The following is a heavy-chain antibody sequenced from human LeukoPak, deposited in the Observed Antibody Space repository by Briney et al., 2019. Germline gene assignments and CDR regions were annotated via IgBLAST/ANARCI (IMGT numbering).Heavy chain of an antibody. D-gene: IGHD3-10*01. CDR3: ARGISVRGVISVPSVWFDP. V-gene: IGHV1-18*01. Sequence: ASVKVSCKASGYTFTSYGISWVRQAPGQGLEWMGWISAYNGNTNYAQKFQGRVTITTDESTSTAYMELSSLRSEDTAVYYCARGISVRGVISVPSVWFDPWGQGTLVTVSS. CDR1: GYTFTSYG. J-gene: IGHJ5*02. CDR2: ISAYNGNT.